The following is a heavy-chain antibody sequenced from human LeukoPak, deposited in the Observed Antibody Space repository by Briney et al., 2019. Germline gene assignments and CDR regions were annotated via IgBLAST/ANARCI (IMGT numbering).Heavy chain of an antibody. V-gene: IGHV4-34*01. CDR2: INHSGST. Sequence: GSLRLSCAASGFTFSSYAMHWVRQAPGKGLEWIGEINHSGSTNYNPSLKSRVTISVDTSKNQFSLKLSSVTAADTAVYYCARAPPRYSSSWYRQLYYFDYWGQGTLVTVSS. D-gene: IGHD6-13*01. CDR3: ARAPPRYSSSWYRQLYYFDY. CDR1: GFTFSSYA. J-gene: IGHJ4*02.